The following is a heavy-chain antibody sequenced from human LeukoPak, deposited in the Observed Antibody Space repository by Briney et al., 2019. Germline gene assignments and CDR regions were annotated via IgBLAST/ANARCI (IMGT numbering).Heavy chain of an antibody. CDR1: GFAFSDYV. CDR3: AKVGYYYGSGSYCLDY. Sequence: GGSLRLSCAASGFAFSDYVMNCVRQAPGKGLEWVSAISSSGGSTYYANSVKRRFTISIDNSKNTLYLQMNSLRADDTAVYYCAKVGYYYGSGSYCLDYWGQGTLVTVSS. V-gene: IGHV3-23*01. J-gene: IGHJ4*02. CDR2: ISSSGGST. D-gene: IGHD3-10*01.